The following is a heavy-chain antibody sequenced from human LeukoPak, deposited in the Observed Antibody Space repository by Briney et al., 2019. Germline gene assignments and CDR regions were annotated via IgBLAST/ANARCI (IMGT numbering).Heavy chain of an antibody. CDR1: GYTFTSYY. CDR2: INPSGGST. J-gene: IGHJ4*02. CDR3: ARNEPYYYDSSGYYAGYFDY. D-gene: IGHD3-22*01. Sequence: GASVKVSCKASGYTFTSYYMHWVRQAPGQGLEWMGIINPSGGSTSYAQKFQGRVTMTRDTSTSTVYMELSSLRSEDTAVYYCARNEPYYYDSSGYYAGYFDYWGQGTLVTVSS. V-gene: IGHV1-46*01.